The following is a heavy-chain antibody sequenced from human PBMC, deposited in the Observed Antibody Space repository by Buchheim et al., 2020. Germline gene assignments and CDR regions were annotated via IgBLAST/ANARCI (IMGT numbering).Heavy chain of an antibody. CDR2: INPRNGVT. V-gene: IGHV1-2*02. J-gene: IGHJ4*02. CDR1: GYTFTAYY. CDR3: AREDNWNPTSFDG. Sequence: QVHLVQPGPEVKKPGASVKVSCRSSGYTFTAYYIHWVRQAPGQGLEWMGWINPRNGVTNYAPKFQDMVTMTRDTSVMTVYMELRSLRSDDTARYYCAREDNWNPTSFDGWGQGTL. D-gene: IGHD1-20*01.